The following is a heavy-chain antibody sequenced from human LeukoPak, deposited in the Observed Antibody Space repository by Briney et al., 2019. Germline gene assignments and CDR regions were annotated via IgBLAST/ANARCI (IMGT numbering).Heavy chain of an antibody. D-gene: IGHD2-2*01. V-gene: IGHV3-48*02. CDR1: GFTFSSYS. CDR3: AREEKLLPANWFDP. Sequence: GGSLRLSCAASGFTFSSYSMNWVRQAPGKGLEWVSYISSSSSTIYYADSVKGRFTISRDNAKNSLYLQMNSLRDEDTAVYYCAREEKLLPANWFDPWGQGTLVTVSS. CDR2: ISSSSSTI. J-gene: IGHJ5*02.